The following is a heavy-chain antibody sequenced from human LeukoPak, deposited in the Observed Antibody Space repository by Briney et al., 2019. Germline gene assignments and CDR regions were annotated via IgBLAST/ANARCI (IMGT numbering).Heavy chain of an antibody. CDR3: AKRVGAAQAFDI. V-gene: IGHV3-23*01. Sequence: GRTLRLSCAASGYTFRNYAMSWLRQTPGKGLEWVSTISGSGGSTYYADSVKGRFTISRDNSKNTLYLQMNSLRAEDTAVYFCAKRVGAAQAFDIWGQGTMVTVSS. CDR1: GYTFRNYA. CDR2: ISGSGGST. D-gene: IGHD1-26*01. J-gene: IGHJ3*02.